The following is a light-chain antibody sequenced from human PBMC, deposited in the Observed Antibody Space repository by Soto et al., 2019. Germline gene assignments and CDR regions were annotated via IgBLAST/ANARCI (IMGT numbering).Light chain of an antibody. CDR2: GVT. Sequence: QSALTQPASVSGSPGQSITISCTGTSSDVGGYNYVSWYQQHPGIAPKLLIYGVTNRPSGVSTRFSGSKSGNTASLTISGHQAEDEADYHCSSYTSASTRLYLFGTGTKLTVL. J-gene: IGLJ1*01. CDR3: SSYTSASTRLYL. CDR1: SSDVGGYNY. V-gene: IGLV2-14*01.